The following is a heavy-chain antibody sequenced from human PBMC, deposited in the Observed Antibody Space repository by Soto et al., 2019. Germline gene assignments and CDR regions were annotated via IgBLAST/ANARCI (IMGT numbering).Heavy chain of an antibody. Sequence: HSDTLSLTCTVSGISVSTSVYYWGWVRQPPGKGLDWIGNIYYSGSTFYNPSLRSRVTISVDTSKNQFSLKLNSVTAADTAVYFCAGFVVPASRNSDFDYWGQGTLVTVSS. CDR3: AGFVVPASRNSDFDY. CDR1: GISVSTSVYY. CDR2: IYYSGST. J-gene: IGHJ4*02. V-gene: IGHV4-39*01. D-gene: IGHD2-15*01.